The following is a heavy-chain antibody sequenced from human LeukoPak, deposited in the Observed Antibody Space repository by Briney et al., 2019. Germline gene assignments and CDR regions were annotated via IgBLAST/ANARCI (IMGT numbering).Heavy chain of an antibody. CDR3: ARDREQPYFDY. Sequence: GGSLRLSCAASGLTFSSYAMSWVRQAPGKGLEWVSAISGSGSTIYYADSVKGRFTISRDNAKNSLYLQMNSLRAEDTAVYYCARDREQPYFDYWGQGTLVTVSS. V-gene: IGHV3-23*01. CDR1: GLTFSSYA. CDR2: ISGSGSTI. J-gene: IGHJ4*02.